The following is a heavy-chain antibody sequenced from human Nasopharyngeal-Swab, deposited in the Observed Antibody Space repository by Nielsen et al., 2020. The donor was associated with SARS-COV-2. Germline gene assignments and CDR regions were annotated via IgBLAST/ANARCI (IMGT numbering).Heavy chain of an antibody. CDR3: AKDRYYYGSESFDY. CDR2: IKQDGSEK. D-gene: IGHD3-10*01. J-gene: IGHJ4*02. Sequence: GESLKISCAASGFTFSSYWMSWVRQAPGKGLEWVANIKQDGSEKYYVDSVKGRFTISRDNAKNSLYLQMNSLRAEDTAVYYCAKDRYYYGSESFDYWGQGTLVTVSS. CDR1: GFTFSSYW. V-gene: IGHV3-7*01.